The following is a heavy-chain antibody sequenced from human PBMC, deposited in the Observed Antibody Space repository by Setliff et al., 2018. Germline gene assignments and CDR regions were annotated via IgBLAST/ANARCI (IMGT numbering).Heavy chain of an antibody. CDR3: ARCSRGGNDLNY. Sequence: SSETLSLTCTVSGGSISSGGYYWSWIRQHPGKGLEWIGYIYYSGSTYYNPSLKSRVTISVDTSKNQFSLKLSSVTAADTAVYYCARCSRGGNDLNYWGQGTLVTVSS. V-gene: IGHV4-31*03. D-gene: IGHD2-15*01. CDR2: IYYSGST. CDR1: GGSISSGGYY. J-gene: IGHJ4*02.